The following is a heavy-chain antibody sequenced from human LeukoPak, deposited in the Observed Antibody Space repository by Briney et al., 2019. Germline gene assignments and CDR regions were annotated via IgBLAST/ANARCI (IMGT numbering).Heavy chain of an antibody. D-gene: IGHD3-22*01. CDR2: ISGSGGST. Sequence: GGSLRLSCAASGFTFSSYGMSWVRQAPGKGLEWVSAISGSGGSTYYADSVKGRFTISRDNSKNTLYLQMNSLRAEDTAVYYCASPQDYYDSSGSMSYWGQGTLVTVSS. J-gene: IGHJ4*02. V-gene: IGHV3-23*01. CDR3: ASPQDYYDSSGSMSY. CDR1: GFTFSSYG.